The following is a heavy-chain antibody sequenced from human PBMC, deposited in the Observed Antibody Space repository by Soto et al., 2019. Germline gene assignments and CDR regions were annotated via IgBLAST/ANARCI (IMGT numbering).Heavy chain of an antibody. CDR3: ARGHRGSWYGGGYYYFDY. Sequence: SETLSLTCAVYGGSFSGYYWSWIRQPPGKGLEWIGEINHSGSTNYNPSLKSRVTISVDTSKNQFSLKLSSVTAADTAVYYCARGHRGSWYGGGYYYFDYWGQGTLVTVSS. D-gene: IGHD6-13*01. CDR2: INHSGST. CDR1: GGSFSGYY. V-gene: IGHV4-34*01. J-gene: IGHJ4*02.